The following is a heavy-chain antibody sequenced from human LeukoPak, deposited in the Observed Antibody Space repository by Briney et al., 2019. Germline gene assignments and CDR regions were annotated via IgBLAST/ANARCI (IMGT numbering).Heavy chain of an antibody. J-gene: IGHJ4*02. CDR1: GGSFSAYY. V-gene: IGHV4-34*01. Sequence: PSETLSLTCVVYGGSFSAYYWNWIRQPPGTGLEWIGEINHSGSTNYKPSLKSRVTLSVDTSKNQFSLKLSSVTAADTAVYYCARGYYDSSGYPYYFDYWGQGTLVTVSS. CDR2: INHSGST. CDR3: ARGYYDSSGYPYYFDY. D-gene: IGHD3-22*01.